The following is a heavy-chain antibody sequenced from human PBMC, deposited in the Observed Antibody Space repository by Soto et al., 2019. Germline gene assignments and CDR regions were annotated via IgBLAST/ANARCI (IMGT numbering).Heavy chain of an antibody. V-gene: IGHV1-69*13. D-gene: IGHD2-21*02. CDR3: ARAYCGGDCYTPGDYYYGMDV. CDR1: GGTFSSYA. Sequence: GASVKVSCKASGGTFSSYAISWVRQAPGQGLVWMGGIIPIFGTANYAQKFQGRVTITADESTSTAYMELSSLRSEDTAVYYCARAYCGGDCYTPGDYYYGMDVWGQGTTVTVSS. CDR2: IIPIFGTA. J-gene: IGHJ6*02.